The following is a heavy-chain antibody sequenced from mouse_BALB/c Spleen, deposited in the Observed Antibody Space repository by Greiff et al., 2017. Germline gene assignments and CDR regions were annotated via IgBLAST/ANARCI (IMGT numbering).Heavy chain of an antibody. J-gene: IGHJ4*01. CDR3: TRWEYGRAMDY. Sequence: LQQPGSELVRPGASVKLSCKASGYTFTSYWMHWVKQRPGQGLEWIGNIYPGSGSTNYDEKFKSKATLTVDTSSSTAYMQLSSLTSEDSAVYYCTRWEYGRAMDYWGQGTSVTVSS. CDR2: IYPGSGST. V-gene: IGHV1S22*01. CDR1: GYTFTSYW. D-gene: IGHD2-10*02.